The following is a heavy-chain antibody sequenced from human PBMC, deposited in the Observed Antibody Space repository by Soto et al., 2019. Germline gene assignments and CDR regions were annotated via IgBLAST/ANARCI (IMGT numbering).Heavy chain of an antibody. Sequence: QVKLVQSGTEVKKPGASLKVSSKASGYSFATSGISWVRQAPGQGLEWMGWISVYNGNTNYDQKLHDRVTMTTDTSTTTAYLELRSLRSDDTAVYYCARAGQYYDSSGYVNWGQGTLVTVSS. D-gene: IGHD3-22*01. V-gene: IGHV1-18*01. CDR1: GYSFATSG. J-gene: IGHJ4*02. CDR2: ISVYNGNT. CDR3: ARAGQYYDSSGYVN.